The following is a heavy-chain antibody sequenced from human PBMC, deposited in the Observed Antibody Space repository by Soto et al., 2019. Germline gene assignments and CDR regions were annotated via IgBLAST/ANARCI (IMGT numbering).Heavy chain of an antibody. D-gene: IGHD3-16*01. CDR2: ITSSSSFI. Sequence: GGSLRLSCAASGFNFSSYSMTWVRQAPGKGLEWVSSITSSSSFIYYADSLKGRFTISRDNSKNSLFLQMNNLKPDDTAMYYCTRGPRADSSGMGARCGQGTPVIVSS. CDR1: GFNFSSYS. V-gene: IGHV3-21*03. J-gene: IGHJ4*02. CDR3: TRGPRADSSGMGAR.